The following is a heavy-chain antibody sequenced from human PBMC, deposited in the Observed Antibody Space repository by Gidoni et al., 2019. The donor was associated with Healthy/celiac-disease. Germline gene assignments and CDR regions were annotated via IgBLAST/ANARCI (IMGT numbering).Heavy chain of an antibody. J-gene: IGHJ6*02. CDR1: GFTFISYS. V-gene: IGHV3-21*01. Sequence: EVQLVESGGGLVKPGGSLRLSCAASGFTFISYSMNWVRQAPGKGLEWVSSISSSSSYIYYADSVKGRFTISRDNAKNSLYLQMNSLRAEDTAVYYCARDPECSSTSCYYYYYGMDVWGQGTTVTVSS. CDR2: ISSSSSYI. D-gene: IGHD2-2*01. CDR3: ARDPECSSTSCYYYYYGMDV.